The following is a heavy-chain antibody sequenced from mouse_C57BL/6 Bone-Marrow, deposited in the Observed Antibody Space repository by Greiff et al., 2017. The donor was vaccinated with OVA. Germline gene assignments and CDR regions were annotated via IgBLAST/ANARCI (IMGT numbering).Heavy chain of an antibody. CDR2: ISYDGSN. J-gene: IGHJ3*01. Sequence: EVHLVESGPGLVKPSQSLSLTCSVTGYSITSGYYWNWIRQFPGNKLEWMGYISYDGSNNYNPSLKNRISITRDTSKNQFFLKLNSVTTEDTATYYCARARLRRGFAYWGQGTLVTVSA. CDR3: ARARLRRGFAY. D-gene: IGHD2-4*01. V-gene: IGHV3-6*01. CDR1: GYSITSGYY.